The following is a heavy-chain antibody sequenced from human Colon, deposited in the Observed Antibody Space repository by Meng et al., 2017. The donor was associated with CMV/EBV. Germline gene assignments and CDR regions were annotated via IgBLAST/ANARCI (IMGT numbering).Heavy chain of an antibody. V-gene: IGHV4-59*01. D-gene: IGHD2-2*01. CDR1: RGSISSYY. Sequence: GSLRLSCNVSRGSISSYYWSWVRQSPGKGLEWIGSVFFSGSINYNPSLKSRVTISVDTYRNKFSLRLTSVTAADTAVYYCAGQRKEHCSGTGCPLDFWGQGTLVTVSS. CDR3: AGQRKEHCSGTGCPLDF. CDR2: VFFSGSI. J-gene: IGHJ4*02.